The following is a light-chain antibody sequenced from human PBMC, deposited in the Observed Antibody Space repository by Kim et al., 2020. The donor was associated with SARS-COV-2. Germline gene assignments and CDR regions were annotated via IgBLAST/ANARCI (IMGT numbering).Light chain of an antibody. CDR1: KLGDKY. Sequence: GSQGQTASIPCSGDKLGDKYACWYQQKPGQSPLLVIYQDTKRPSGIPERFSGSNSGNTATLTISGTQAMDEADYYCQAWDSSAYVFGTGTKVTVL. CDR2: QDT. CDR3: QAWDSSAYV. V-gene: IGLV3-1*01. J-gene: IGLJ1*01.